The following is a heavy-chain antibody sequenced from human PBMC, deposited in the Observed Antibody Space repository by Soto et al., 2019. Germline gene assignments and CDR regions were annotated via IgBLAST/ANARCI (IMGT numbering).Heavy chain of an antibody. Sequence: QVQLVESGGGVVQPGRSLRLSCAASGFTFSSYGMHWVRQAPGKGLEWVAVIWYDGSNKYYADSVKGRFTISRDNSKNTLYLQMNSLRAEDTAVYYCARDTTLYYYGMDVWGQGTTVTVSS. CDR1: GFTFSSYG. J-gene: IGHJ6*02. D-gene: IGHD1-1*01. CDR2: IWYDGSNK. CDR3: ARDTTLYYYGMDV. V-gene: IGHV3-33*01.